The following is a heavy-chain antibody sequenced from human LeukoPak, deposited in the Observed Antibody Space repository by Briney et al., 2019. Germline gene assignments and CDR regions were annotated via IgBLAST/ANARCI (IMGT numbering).Heavy chain of an antibody. V-gene: IGHV3-48*01. D-gene: IGHD1-26*01. CDR1: GFTFSSYS. CDR3: ARDGIVGATSSPYDAFDI. CDR2: ISSSSSTI. Sequence: PGGSLRLSCAASGFTFSSYSMNWVRQAPGKGLEWVSYISSSSSTIYYADSVKGRFTISRDNAKNSLYLQMNSLRAEDTAVYYCARDGIVGATSSPYDAFDIWGQGTMVTVSS. J-gene: IGHJ3*02.